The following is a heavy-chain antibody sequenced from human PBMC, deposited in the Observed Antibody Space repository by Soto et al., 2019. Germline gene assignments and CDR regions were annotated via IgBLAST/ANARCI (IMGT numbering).Heavy chain of an antibody. D-gene: IGHD3-22*01. Sequence: QVQLLQSGAEGKIPGSSVKVSCKASGGTFSSQAFRWGRQAPGQGVEWMGGIVPFFRGTKYAQKFQGRITITADGSTSTTYMELSSLTSEDTAVYYCARDLPLHYYDRTYYYYAMDIWGQGTTVTVSS. CDR3: ARDLPLHYYDRTYYYYAMDI. CDR1: GGTFSSQA. J-gene: IGHJ6*02. V-gene: IGHV1-69*01. CDR2: IVPFFRGT.